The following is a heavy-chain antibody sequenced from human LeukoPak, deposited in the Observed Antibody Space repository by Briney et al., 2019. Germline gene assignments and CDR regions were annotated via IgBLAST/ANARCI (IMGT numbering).Heavy chain of an antibody. CDR3: ASSSGWYNSFDY. CDR2: ISSNGGST. D-gene: IGHD6-19*01. CDR1: GLTFSSYA. Sequence: GESLKISCSASGLTFSSYAMHWVRQAPGKGLEYVSGISSNGGSTYYADSVKGRFTISRDNSKNTADLQMSSLRAEDTAVYYCASSSGWYNSFDYWGLGTLVTVSS. V-gene: IGHV3-64D*09. J-gene: IGHJ4*02.